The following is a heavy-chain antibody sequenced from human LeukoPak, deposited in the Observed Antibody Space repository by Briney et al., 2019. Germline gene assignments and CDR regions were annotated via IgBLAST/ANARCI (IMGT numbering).Heavy chain of an antibody. CDR3: AKALYDSWSGNYFDS. J-gene: IGHJ4*02. D-gene: IGHD3-3*01. CDR1: GFTFSSFG. CDR2: IPFGGDTK. V-gene: IGHV3-30*02. Sequence: GESLRLSCVASGFTFSSFGMHWVRQAPGKGLEWVAFIPFGGDTKYHADSVKGRFTISRDNSKNTVSLQMNSLRAEDTAVYYCAKALYDSWSGNYFDSWGQGTLVTVSS.